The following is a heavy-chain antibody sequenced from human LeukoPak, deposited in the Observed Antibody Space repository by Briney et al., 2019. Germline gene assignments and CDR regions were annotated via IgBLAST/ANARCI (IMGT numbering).Heavy chain of an antibody. V-gene: IGHV3-23*01. CDR2: ISGSGGSP. D-gene: IGHD6-19*01. CDR3: AGAIAVAGPFDY. Sequence: QPGGSERLSCAASVLTFSRYVMSWVRQAPGKGLEWVSGISGSGGSPYYADSVKGRFTISRDNSKNTLYLQMNSLRADDTAVYYCAGAIAVAGPFDYWGQGTLVTVSS. J-gene: IGHJ4*02. CDR1: VLTFSRYV.